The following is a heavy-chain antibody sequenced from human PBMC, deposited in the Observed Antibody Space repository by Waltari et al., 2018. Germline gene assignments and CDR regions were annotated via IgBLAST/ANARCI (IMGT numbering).Heavy chain of an antibody. V-gene: IGHV3-23*01. J-gene: IGHJ4*02. Sequence: EVQILESGGGLVQPGESLRLSCAASGFTFSSYGMHWVRQAPGKALEGVSAGGATGDWTDSADSVQGPFTSARDNSKNCLYLKMNRLRGDDTAVYYCATTIRFSERLPFDSWGQGTLVTVSS. CDR3: ATTIRFSERLPFDS. CDR1: GFTFSSYG. CDR2: GGATGDWT. D-gene: IGHD3-3*01.